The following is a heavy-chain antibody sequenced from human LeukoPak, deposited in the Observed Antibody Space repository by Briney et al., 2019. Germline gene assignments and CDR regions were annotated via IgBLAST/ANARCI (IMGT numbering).Heavy chain of an antibody. CDR1: GYTLTELS. CDR2: FDPEDGET. Sequence: ASVKVSCKVSGYTLTELSMHWVRQAPGKGHEWMGGFDPEDGETIYAQKFQGRVTMTEDTSTDTAYMELSSLRSEDTAVYYCATAFVLRFLEWSRWFDPWGQGTLVTVSS. J-gene: IGHJ5*02. D-gene: IGHD3-3*01. V-gene: IGHV1-24*01. CDR3: ATAFVLRFLEWSRWFDP.